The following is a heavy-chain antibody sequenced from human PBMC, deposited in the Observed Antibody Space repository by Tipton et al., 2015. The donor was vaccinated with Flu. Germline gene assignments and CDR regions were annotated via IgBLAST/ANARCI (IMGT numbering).Heavy chain of an antibody. J-gene: IGHJ6*02. D-gene: IGHD2-21*02. Sequence: QLVQSGAEVKKPGSSVKVSCKTSGGTFSNYGFSWVRQAPGQGLEWMGGIIPILGAANYAQKFQGRVTIIADESTSTVYMELTSRRCEDTAVYYCAREGDSWDDYYYYGMDVWGQGTTVTVSS. CDR1: GGTFSNYG. CDR3: AREGDSWDDYYYYGMDV. CDR2: IIPILGAA. V-gene: IGHV1-69*01.